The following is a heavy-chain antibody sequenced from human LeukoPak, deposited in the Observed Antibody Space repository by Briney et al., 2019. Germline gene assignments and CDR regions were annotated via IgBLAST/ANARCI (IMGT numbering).Heavy chain of an antibody. CDR1: GYTYTSYG. D-gene: IGHD6-13*01. V-gene: IGHV1-18*01. Sequence: ASVKVSCKASGYTYTSYGISWVRQAPGQGLEWMGWIRAYNGDTNYAQKNQGRVTMTADTSTSTAYMELRSLRSDDTAVYYCARGVAAPHNWFDPWGQGTLVTVSS. CDR2: IRAYNGDT. CDR3: ARGVAAPHNWFDP. J-gene: IGHJ5*02.